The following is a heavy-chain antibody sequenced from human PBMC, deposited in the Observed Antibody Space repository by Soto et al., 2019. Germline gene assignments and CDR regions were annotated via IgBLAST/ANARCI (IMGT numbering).Heavy chain of an antibody. Sequence: QVQLQESGPGLVKPSETLSLTCTVSGASITSGAYYWSLISQLPGKGLGWIGYINYRGTTYFHPSLKSLVAISRDTSQNQFSLRATSMTAADTAVYFCARLSATGTTSVDSWGQATLFTVAA. CDR3: ARLSATGTTSVDS. D-gene: IGHD1-7*01. J-gene: IGHJ5*01. CDR1: GASITSGAYY. CDR2: INYRGTT. V-gene: IGHV4-31*01.